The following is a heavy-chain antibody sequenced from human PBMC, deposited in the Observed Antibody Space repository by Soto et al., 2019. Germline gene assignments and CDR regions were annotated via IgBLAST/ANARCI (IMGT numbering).Heavy chain of an antibody. Sequence: GGSLRLSCAASGFTFSSYGMHWVRQAPGKGLEWVAVISYDGSNKYYADSVKGRFTISRDNSKNTLYLQMNSLGAEDTAVYYCAKVSVTTLDYFDYWGQGTLVTVSS. CDR1: GFTFSSYG. V-gene: IGHV3-30*18. CDR3: AKVSVTTLDYFDY. D-gene: IGHD4-17*01. J-gene: IGHJ4*02. CDR2: ISYDGSNK.